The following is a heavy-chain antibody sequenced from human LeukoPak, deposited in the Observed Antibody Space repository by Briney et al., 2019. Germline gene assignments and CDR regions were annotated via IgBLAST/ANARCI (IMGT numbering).Heavy chain of an antibody. J-gene: IGHJ5*02. D-gene: IGHD5-18*01. CDR1: GGSISNYD. V-gene: IGHV4-34*01. Sequence: PSETLSLTCTVSGGSISNYDWSWIRQPPGKGLEWIGEINHSGSTNYNPSLKSRVTISVDTSKNQFSLKLSSVTAADTAVYYCAALYSYGSSWGQGTLVTVSS. CDR3: AALYSYGSS. CDR2: INHSGST.